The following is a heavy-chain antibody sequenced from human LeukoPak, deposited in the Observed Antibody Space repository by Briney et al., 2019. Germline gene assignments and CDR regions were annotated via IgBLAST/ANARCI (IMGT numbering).Heavy chain of an antibody. CDR1: GFTFSSYA. CDR3: ARDPYPGIAAAGYFDY. CDR2: ISYDGSNK. D-gene: IGHD6-13*01. Sequence: PGGSLRLSCAASGFTFSSYAMHWVRQAPGKGLEWVAIISYDGSNKYYADSVKGRFTISRDNSKDTLYLQMNSLRAEDTAVYYCARDPYPGIAAAGYFDYWGQGTLVTVSS. J-gene: IGHJ4*02. V-gene: IGHV3-30-3*01.